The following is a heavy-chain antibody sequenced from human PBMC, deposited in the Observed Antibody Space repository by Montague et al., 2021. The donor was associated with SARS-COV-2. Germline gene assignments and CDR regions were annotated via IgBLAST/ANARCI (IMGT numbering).Heavy chain of an antibody. Sequence: SETLSLTCTVSGGSFSSYYWNWIRQSAGKGLEWIGRIYTSGSASYSPSLKSRVTMSVDTSKNQFSLKLSSVTAADTAVYYCAKTAVSVYHGGFDSWGQGALVAVSS. CDR2: IYTSGSA. CDR1: GGSFSSYY. J-gene: IGHJ4*02. D-gene: IGHD2-2*01. V-gene: IGHV4-4*07. CDR3: AKTAVSVYHGGFDS.